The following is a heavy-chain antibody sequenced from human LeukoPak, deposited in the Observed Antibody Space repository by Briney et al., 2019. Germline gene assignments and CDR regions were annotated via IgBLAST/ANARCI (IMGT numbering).Heavy chain of an antibody. CDR3: AKDAMATVTYFDY. CDR2: LSGSGGDT. CDR1: GFTFNSYA. J-gene: IGHJ4*02. Sequence: GGSLRLSCATSGFTFNSYAMSWVRQAPGKGLEWVSGLSGSGGDTDYADSVKGRFTIPRDNSRNTLYLQMNSLRSEDTAVYYCAKDAMATVTYFDYWGQGSLVTVSS. V-gene: IGHV3-23*01. D-gene: IGHD4-17*01.